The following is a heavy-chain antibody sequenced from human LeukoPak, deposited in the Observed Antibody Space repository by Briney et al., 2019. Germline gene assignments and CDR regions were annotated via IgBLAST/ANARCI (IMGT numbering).Heavy chain of an antibody. CDR1: GFTFSSYA. CDR2: ISYDGSNK. V-gene: IGHV3-30-3*01. Sequence: PGGSPRLSCAASGFTFSSYAMNWVRQAPGKGLEWVAVISYDGSNKHYADSVKGRFTISRDNSKNTLYLQMNMLRAEDTAVYYCARHRDLLTGNYYGSWGQGTLITVSS. D-gene: IGHD3-9*01. CDR3: ARHRDLLTGNYYGS. J-gene: IGHJ5*02.